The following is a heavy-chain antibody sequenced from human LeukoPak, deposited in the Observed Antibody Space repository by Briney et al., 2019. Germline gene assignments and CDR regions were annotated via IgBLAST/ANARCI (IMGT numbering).Heavy chain of an antibody. J-gene: IGHJ4*02. D-gene: IGHD1-26*01. CDR3: AGSKSYGRVDY. CDR2: IYYSGST. Sequence: SETLSLNCTVSGGSISSGGYYWSWIRQHPGKGLEWIGYIYYSGSTYYNPSLKSRVTISVDTSKNQFSLKLSSVTAADTAVYYCAGSKSYGRVDYWGQGTLVTVSS. CDR1: GGSISSGGYY. V-gene: IGHV4-31*03.